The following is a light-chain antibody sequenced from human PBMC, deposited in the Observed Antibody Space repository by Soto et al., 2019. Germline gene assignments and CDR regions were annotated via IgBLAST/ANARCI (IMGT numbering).Light chain of an antibody. CDR1: SSDVGRY. Sequence: QSALTQPASVSGSPGQSIIISCNGTSSDVGRYVSWYQQHPGKAPKLMIYEVSNRPSGVSIRFSGSKSGNTAALTISGLQAEDEADYYCSSDTSSSTLVFGGGTKLTVL. CDR2: EVS. CDR3: SSDTSSSTLV. V-gene: IGLV2-14*01. J-gene: IGLJ2*01.